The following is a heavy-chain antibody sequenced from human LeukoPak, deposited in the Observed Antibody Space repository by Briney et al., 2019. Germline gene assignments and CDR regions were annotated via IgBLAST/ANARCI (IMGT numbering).Heavy chain of an antibody. CDR2: LSGSGGSI. CDR1: GFTFSNYW. J-gene: IGHJ4*02. Sequence: GGSLRLSCAASGFTFSNYWMNWVRQAPGKGLEWVSGLSGSGGSIYYADSVKGRFTISRDNSKNTLYLQMNSLRVEDTAVYYCAKAYTSGWYFCFDYWGQGALVTVSS. V-gene: IGHV3-23*01. CDR3: AKAYTSGWYFCFDY. D-gene: IGHD6-19*01.